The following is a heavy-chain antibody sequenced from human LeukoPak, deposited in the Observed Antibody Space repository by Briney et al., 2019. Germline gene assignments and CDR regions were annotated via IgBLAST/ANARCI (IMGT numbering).Heavy chain of an antibody. CDR3: AREPRAVAGTFDY. D-gene: IGHD6-19*01. CDR1: GFTFSSYA. CDR2: ISYDGSNK. J-gene: IGHJ4*02. V-gene: IGHV3-30-3*01. Sequence: PGGSLRLSCAASGFTFSSYAMHWVRQAPGKGLEWVAVISYDGSNKYYADSVKGRFTISRDNSKNTLYLQMNSLRAEDTAVYYCAREPRAVAGTFDYWGQGTLVTVSS.